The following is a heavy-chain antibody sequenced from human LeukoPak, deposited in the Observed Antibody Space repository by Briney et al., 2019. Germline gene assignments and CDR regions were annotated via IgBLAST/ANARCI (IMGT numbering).Heavy chain of an antibody. V-gene: IGHV3-23*01. CDR2: ISGSGGTT. CDR3: ARPGLEYCSSTSCYFFDY. Sequence: GGSLRLSCAASGITFSSHAMSWVRQASGMGLEWVSAISGSGGTTYYADSVKGRFTISRDNSKNTLYLQMNSLRAEDTAVYYCARPGLEYCSSTSCYFFDYWGQGTLVTVSS. D-gene: IGHD2-2*01. CDR1: GITFSSHA. J-gene: IGHJ4*02.